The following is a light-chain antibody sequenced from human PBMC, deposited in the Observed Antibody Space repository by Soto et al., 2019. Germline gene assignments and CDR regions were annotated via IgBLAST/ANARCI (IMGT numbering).Light chain of an antibody. CDR2: DSS. Sequence: QSALTQPASVSGSPGQSITISCTGTSSDVGNYNLVSWYQRHPGKAPKLMIYDSSTRPSGVSNRFSGSKSGNTASLTIAGLQAEDEADYYCCSYAGSSTYVVFGGGTKLTVL. J-gene: IGLJ2*01. V-gene: IGLV2-23*01. CDR1: SSDVGNYNL. CDR3: CSYAGSSTYVV.